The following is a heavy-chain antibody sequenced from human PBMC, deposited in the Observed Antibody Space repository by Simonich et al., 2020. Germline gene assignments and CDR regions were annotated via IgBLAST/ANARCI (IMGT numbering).Heavy chain of an antibody. CDR3: ARWAYSSSYFDY. CDR2: IYYSGST. D-gene: IGHD6-6*01. J-gene: IGHJ4*02. Sequence: QLQLQESGPGLVKPSETLSLTCTVSGGSISSIMYYWGWIRQPPGKGLEWIGSIYYSGSTYYNPSLKSRVTISVDTSKNQFSLKLSSVTAADTAVYYCARWAYSSSYFDYWGQGTLVTVSS. CDR1: GGSISSIMYY. V-gene: IGHV4-39*01.